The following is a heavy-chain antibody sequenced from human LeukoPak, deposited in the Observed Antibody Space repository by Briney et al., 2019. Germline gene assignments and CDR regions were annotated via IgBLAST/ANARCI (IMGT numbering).Heavy chain of an antibody. J-gene: IGHJ5*02. CDR2: IYYSGST. V-gene: IGHV4-59*01. CDR3: ARSAGSSGLNWFDP. CDR1: GGSISSYY. Sequence: PSETLSLTCTVSGGSISSYYWSWIRQPPGKGLEWLGYIYYSGSTNYNPSLKSRVTISVDTSKNQFSLKLSSVTAADTAVYYCARSAGSSGLNWFDPWGQGTLVTVSS. D-gene: IGHD3-22*01.